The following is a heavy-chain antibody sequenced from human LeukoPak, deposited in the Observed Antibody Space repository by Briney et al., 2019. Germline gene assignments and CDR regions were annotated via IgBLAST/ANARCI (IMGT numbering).Heavy chain of an antibody. CDR2: INPNSGGT. Sequence: ASVKVSCKASGYTFTGYYMHWVRQAPGQGLEWMGWINPNSGGTNYAQKFQGRVTMTRDTSISTAYMELSRLRSDDTAVYYCARSGRYYYGSGRSGWFDPWGQGTLVTVSS. D-gene: IGHD3-10*01. CDR3: ARSGRYYYGSGRSGWFDP. V-gene: IGHV1-2*02. J-gene: IGHJ5*02. CDR1: GYTFTGYY.